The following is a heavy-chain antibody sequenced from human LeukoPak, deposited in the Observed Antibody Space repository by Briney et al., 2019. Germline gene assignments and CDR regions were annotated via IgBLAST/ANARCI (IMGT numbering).Heavy chain of an antibody. J-gene: IGHJ3*02. CDR2: VYTSGST. CDR3: ARLITGTTTAFDI. CDR1: GGSISGYY. Sequence: SETLSLTCSVSGGSISGYYWTWLRQPAGKGLEWIGRVYTSGSTHYNPSLKTRLTMSVDTSKNRFSLKLSSVTAADTAVYYCARLITGTTTAFDIWGQGTMVTVSS. V-gene: IGHV4-4*07. D-gene: IGHD1-7*01.